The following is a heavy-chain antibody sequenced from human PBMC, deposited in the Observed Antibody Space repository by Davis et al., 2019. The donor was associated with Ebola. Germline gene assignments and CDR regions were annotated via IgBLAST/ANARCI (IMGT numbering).Heavy chain of an antibody. CDR2: ISWNSGSI. J-gene: IGHJ5*02. D-gene: IGHD2-2*01. V-gene: IGHV3-9*01. CDR1: GFTFDDYA. Sequence: SLKISCAASGFTFDDYAMHWVRQAPGKGLEWVSGISWNSGSIGYADSVKGRFTISRDNAKNSLYLQMNSLRAEDTAVYYCARDRDRDIVVVPAANYNWFDPWGQGTLVTVSS. CDR3: ARDRDRDIVVVPAANYNWFDP.